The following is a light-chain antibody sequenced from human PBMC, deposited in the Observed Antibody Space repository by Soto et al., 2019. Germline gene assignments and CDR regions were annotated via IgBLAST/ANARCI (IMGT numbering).Light chain of an antibody. J-gene: IGLJ1*01. CDR2: GNS. Sequence: QSVLTQPPSVSGAPGQRVTISCTGSSSNIGAGYDVHWYQQLPGTAPKLLIYGNSNRPSGVPDRFSGSKSGTSASLAITGLQAEDEADYFCCSYASSSPYVFGPGTKLTVL. CDR1: SSNIGAGYD. CDR3: CSYASSSPYV. V-gene: IGLV1-40*01.